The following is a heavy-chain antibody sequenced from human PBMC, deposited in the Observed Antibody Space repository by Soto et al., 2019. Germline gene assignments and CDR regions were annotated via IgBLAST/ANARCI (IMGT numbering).Heavy chain of an antibody. CDR2: ISAYNGNT. CDR1: GYTFTSYG. V-gene: IGHV1-18*01. D-gene: IGHD3-10*01. CDR3: ARDLTMVRGARVDWFEP. Sequence: ASVKVSCEASGYTFTSYGMSWVRQAPGQGLEWMGWISAYNGNTNYAQKLQGRVTMTTDTSTSTAYMELRSLRSDDTAVYYCARDLTMVRGARVDWFEPWGQGTLVTV. J-gene: IGHJ5*02.